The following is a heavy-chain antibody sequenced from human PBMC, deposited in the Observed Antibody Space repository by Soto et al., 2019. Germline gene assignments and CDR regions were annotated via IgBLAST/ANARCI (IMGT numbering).Heavy chain of an antibody. Sequence: QIQVVQSGAEVKEPGASVKVSCMASGYSSSNYYTHWVRQAPGQGLEWMGIVNPNGASTNYAQRFQGRVTLTRDTSPNTDYMELSRLTSDDTAVYFCASVTTIWSNWGQGTLVTVSS. CDR2: VNPNGAST. D-gene: IGHD2-21*02. V-gene: IGHV1-46*01. J-gene: IGHJ4*02. CDR1: GYSSSNYY. CDR3: ASVTTIWSN.